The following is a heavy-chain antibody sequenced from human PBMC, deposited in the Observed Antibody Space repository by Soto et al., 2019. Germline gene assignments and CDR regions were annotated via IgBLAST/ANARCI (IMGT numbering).Heavy chain of an antibody. Sequence: EVQLVESGGGLVKPGGSLRLSCAASGFIFSSYSMNWVRQAPGKGLEWVSSIGGSGTNKYYADSVKGRFTISRHNAKNSLFLQMNSLRAEDTAVYYCARDLHSESNGFGYWGQGILVTVSS. CDR1: GFIFSSYS. J-gene: IGHJ4*02. CDR2: IGGSGTNK. D-gene: IGHD2-8*01. CDR3: ARDLHSESNGFGY. V-gene: IGHV3-21*01.